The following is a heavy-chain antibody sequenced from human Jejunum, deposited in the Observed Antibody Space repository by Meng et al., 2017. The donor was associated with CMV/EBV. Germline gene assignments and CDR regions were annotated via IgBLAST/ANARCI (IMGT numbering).Heavy chain of an antibody. J-gene: IGHJ4*02. CDR2: IYYTGST. CDR1: GFNFSSHW. V-gene: IGHV4-59*11. Sequence: SCAASGFNFSSHWMNWVRQAPGKGLEWVGYIYYTGSTNYNPSLKSRVTISADTSKNQFSLKLNSVTAADTAVYYCARNEVAVDYWGQGTLVTVSS. D-gene: IGHD1-1*01. CDR3: ARNEVAVDY.